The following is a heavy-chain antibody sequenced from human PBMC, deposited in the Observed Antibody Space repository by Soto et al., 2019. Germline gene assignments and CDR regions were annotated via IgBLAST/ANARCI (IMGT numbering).Heavy chain of an antibody. J-gene: IGHJ4*02. V-gene: IGHV4-31*03. CDR2: IFYSGTT. Sequence: SETLSLTCTVSGGSISSGGYFWSWIRQPPGKGLEWIGEIFYSGTTYYNPSLKSRVTISVDTSKNQFSLKLTSVTAADTAVYYCARDKITGLFDYWGQGTLVTVSS. D-gene: IGHD2-8*02. CDR3: ARDKITGLFDY. CDR1: GGSISSGGYF.